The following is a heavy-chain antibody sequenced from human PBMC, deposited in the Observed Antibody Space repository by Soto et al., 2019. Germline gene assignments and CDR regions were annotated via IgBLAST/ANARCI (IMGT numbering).Heavy chain of an antibody. Sequence: TGESLKISCKGSGYSFTSYWISWVRQMPGKGLEWMGRIDPSDSYTNYSPSFQGHVTISADKSISTAYLQWSSLKASDTAMYYCARGRLQQLPSYNWFDPWGQGTLVTVSS. CDR2: IDPSDSYT. V-gene: IGHV5-10-1*01. CDR1: GYSFTSYW. CDR3: ARGRLQQLPSYNWFDP. D-gene: IGHD6-13*01. J-gene: IGHJ5*02.